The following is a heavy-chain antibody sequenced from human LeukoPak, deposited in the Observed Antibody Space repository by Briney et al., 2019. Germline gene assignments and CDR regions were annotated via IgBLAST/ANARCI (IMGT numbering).Heavy chain of an antibody. CDR3: ARNHYDILTGYTPLGY. CDR2: MYSGGST. CDR1: GFTVSSNY. D-gene: IGHD3-9*01. J-gene: IGHJ4*02. V-gene: IGHV3-53*01. Sequence: GGSLRLSCAASGFTVSSNYMSWVRQAPGKGLEWVSVMYSGGSTYYADSVKGRFTISRDNSKNTLYLQMNSLRAEDTAVYYCARNHYDILTGYTPLGYWGQGTLVTVSS.